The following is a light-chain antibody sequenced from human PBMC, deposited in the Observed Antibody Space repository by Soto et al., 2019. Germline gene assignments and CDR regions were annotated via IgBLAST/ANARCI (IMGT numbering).Light chain of an antibody. V-gene: IGLV1-40*01. CDR1: STNIGAGYD. CDR3: QSYDSSLSGVV. CDR2: GNS. J-gene: IGLJ2*01. Sequence: QSVLTQPPSVSGAPGQRVTISCTGSSTNIGAGYDVHWYQQHPGTAPKLLIYGNSNRPSGVPDRFSGSKSGTSASLAITGLQAEDDADYYCQSYDSSLSGVVFGGGTKLTVL.